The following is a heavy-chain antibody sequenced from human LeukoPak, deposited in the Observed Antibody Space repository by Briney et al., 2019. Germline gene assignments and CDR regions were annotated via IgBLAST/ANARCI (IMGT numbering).Heavy chain of an antibody. Sequence: PSETLSLTCTVSGGSISSYYWSWIRQPPGKGLEWIGYIYYSGSTNYNPSLKSRVTISVDTSKNQFSLKLSSVTAADTAVYYCARGEIVVVPAAMPVMGYMDVWGKGTTVTISS. V-gene: IGHV4-59*12. D-gene: IGHD2-2*01. CDR1: GGSISSYY. CDR3: ARGEIVVVPAAMPVMGYMDV. J-gene: IGHJ6*03. CDR2: IYYSGST.